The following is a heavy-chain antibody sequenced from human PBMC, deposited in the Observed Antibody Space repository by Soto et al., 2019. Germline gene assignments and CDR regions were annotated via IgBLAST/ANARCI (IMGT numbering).Heavy chain of an antibody. Sequence: GGSLRLSCAASGFTFSSYWMHWVRQAPGKGLVWVSRINSDGSSTSYADSVKGRFTISRDNAKNTLYLQMNSLRAEDTAVYYCAKDDSIFGVVITSSQKYYYYGMDVWGQGTTVTVSS. CDR3: AKDDSIFGVVITSSQKYYYYGMDV. CDR2: INSDGSST. CDR1: GFTFSSYW. J-gene: IGHJ6*02. V-gene: IGHV3-74*01. D-gene: IGHD3-3*01.